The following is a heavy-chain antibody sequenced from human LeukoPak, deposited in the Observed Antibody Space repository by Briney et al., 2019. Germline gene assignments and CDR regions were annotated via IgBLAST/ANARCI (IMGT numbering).Heavy chain of an antibody. Sequence: SETLSLTCTVSGGSISSGGYYWGWIRQPPGKGLEWIGSIYYSGSTYYNPSLKSRVTISVDTSKNQISLNLFSATAADTAVYSCARVVYTVYGGAFDVWGQGTVVTVSS. CDR1: GGSISSGGYY. J-gene: IGHJ3*01. D-gene: IGHD5/OR15-5a*01. CDR3: ARVVYTVYGGAFDV. CDR2: IYYSGST. V-gene: IGHV4-39*07.